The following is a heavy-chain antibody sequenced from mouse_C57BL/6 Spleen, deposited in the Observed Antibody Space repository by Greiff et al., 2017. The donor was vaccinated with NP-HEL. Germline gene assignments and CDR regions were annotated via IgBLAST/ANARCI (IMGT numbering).Heavy chain of an antibody. J-gene: IGHJ3*01. CDR3: ARHGDYDGGPWFAY. CDR2: ISSGGSYT. D-gene: IGHD2-4*01. CDR1: GFTFSSYG. V-gene: IGHV5-6*01. Sequence: EVQVVESGGDLVKPGGSLKLSCAASGFTFSSYGMSWVRQTPDKRLEWVATISSGGSYTYYPDSVKGRFTISRDNAKNTLYLQMSSLKSEDTAMYYCARHGDYDGGPWFAYWGQGTLVTVSA.